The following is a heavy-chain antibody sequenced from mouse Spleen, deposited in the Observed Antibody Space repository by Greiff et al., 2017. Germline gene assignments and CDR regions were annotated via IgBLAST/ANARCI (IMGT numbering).Heavy chain of an antibody. J-gene: IGHJ4*01. CDR2: INPSNGGT. V-gene: IGHV1-53*01. CDR3: ARVRLRLREGAMDY. D-gene: IGHD3-2*02. Sequence: ESGTELVTPGASVKLSCKASGYTFTSYWMHWVKQRPGQGLEWIGTINPSNGGTNYNEKFKSKATLTVDKSSSTAYMQLSSPTSEDSAVYYCARVRLRLREGAMDYWGQGTSVTVSS. CDR1: GYTFTSYW.